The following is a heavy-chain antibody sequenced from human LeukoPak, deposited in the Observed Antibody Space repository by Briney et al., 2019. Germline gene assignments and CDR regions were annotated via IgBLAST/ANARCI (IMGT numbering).Heavy chain of an antibody. V-gene: IGHV3-7*01. CDR3: ARGKTYSDY. CDR1: GFTFSNYW. D-gene: IGHD2-21*01. CDR2: IKEDGSEQ. J-gene: IGHJ4*02. Sequence: GGSLRLSCVASGFTFSNYWMNWVRQAPGKGLEWVANIKEDGSEQYYVDSVKGRLTISRYNAKKLLSLQITSLRAEDTAVYYCARGKTYSDYWGQGTLVTVSS.